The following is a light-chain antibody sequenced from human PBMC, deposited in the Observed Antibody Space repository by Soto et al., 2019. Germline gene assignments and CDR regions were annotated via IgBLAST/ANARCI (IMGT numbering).Light chain of an antibody. CDR3: QHYNNWPLT. J-gene: IGKJ4*01. V-gene: IGKV3-15*01. CDR2: DTS. CDR1: QSVRNN. Sequence: EVVMTQSPATLSVSPGERATLSCRASQSVRNNLTWYQQQPGQAPRLLIYDTSTRATGIPARFSGSGSDTEFTLTISSLQYEDFAVYYCQHYNNWPLTFGGGPKVDIK.